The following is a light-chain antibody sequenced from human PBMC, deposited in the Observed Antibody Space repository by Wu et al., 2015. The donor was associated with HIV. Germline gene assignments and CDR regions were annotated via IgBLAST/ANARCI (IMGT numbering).Light chain of an antibody. V-gene: IGKV3-11*01. J-gene: IGKJ4*01. Sequence: SLSPGKSHPLLQGQSEFGMYLAWYQQRPGQAPRLLIYDTSNRATGVPARSSGSGSGTDFTLTISTLEPEDFAVYYCQLRTNWSLTFGGGTKVAIK. CDR1: EFGMY. CDR2: DTS. CDR3: QLRTNWSLT.